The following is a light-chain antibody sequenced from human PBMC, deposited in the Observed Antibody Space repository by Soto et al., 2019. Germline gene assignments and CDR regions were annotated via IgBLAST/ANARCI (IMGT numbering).Light chain of an antibody. Sequence: QSALTQPASVSGSPGQSVSISCTGTNSDIGNYNLVSWYQQPPGKAPKLIISAVSRRPSGVPDRFSGSKSGNTASLTISGLQADDEADYYCWSYTTSDMWVFGGGTKVTVL. J-gene: IGLJ3*02. CDR3: WSYTTSDMWV. V-gene: IGLV2-11*01. CDR1: NSDIGNYNL. CDR2: AVS.